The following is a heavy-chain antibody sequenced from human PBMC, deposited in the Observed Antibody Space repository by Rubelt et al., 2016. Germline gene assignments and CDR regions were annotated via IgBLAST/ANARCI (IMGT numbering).Heavy chain of an antibody. J-gene: IGHJ4*02. Sequence: EVQLVESGGGLVQPGGSLRLSCSASGFTFHTYAMNWVRQAPGKGLEWLSSISGSGTRTYYADHVKGRSTISRDNSQDTLYLQLDTLTADDTAVYYCAKGGAFGVIVHADFWGQGALVSVSS. D-gene: IGHD3-3*01. CDR1: GFTFHTYA. V-gene: IGHV3-23*04. CDR2: ISGSGTRT. CDR3: AKGGAFGVIVHADF.